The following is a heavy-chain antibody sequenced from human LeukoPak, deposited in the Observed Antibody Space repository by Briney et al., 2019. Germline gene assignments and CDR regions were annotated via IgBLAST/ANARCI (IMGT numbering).Heavy chain of an antibody. V-gene: IGHV1/OR15-1*04. CDR1: GYIFTDYY. CDR3: ARDLLITRTGLAY. Sequence: ASVKVSCKASGYIFTDYYMHWVRQAPGQELGWMGRINPNSGGTNYAQKFQGRVTMTRDTSISTAYMDLSSLRSDDTAVYYCARDLLITRTGLAYWGQGTLVTVSS. J-gene: IGHJ4*02. D-gene: IGHD1-1*01. CDR2: INPNSGGT.